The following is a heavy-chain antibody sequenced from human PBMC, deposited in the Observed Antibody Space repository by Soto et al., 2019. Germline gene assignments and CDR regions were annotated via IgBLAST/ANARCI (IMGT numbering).Heavy chain of an antibody. V-gene: IGHV3-7*03. Sequence: GSLELSCAASGFTFSSYWMSWVRQAPGKGLEWVANIKQDGSEKYYVDSVKGRFTISRDNAKNSLYLQMNSLRAEDTAVYYCARDWSIAARPLDYWGQGTLVTVSS. CDR1: GFTFSSYW. CDR2: IKQDGSEK. J-gene: IGHJ4*02. D-gene: IGHD6-6*01. CDR3: ARDWSIAARPLDY.